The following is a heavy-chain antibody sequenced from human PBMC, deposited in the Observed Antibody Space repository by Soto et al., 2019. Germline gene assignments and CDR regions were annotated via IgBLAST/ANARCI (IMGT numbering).Heavy chain of an antibody. J-gene: IGHJ6*02. CDR1: GGTFSRYA. V-gene: IGHV1-69*06. CDR2: IIPIFGTA. Sequence: QVQLVQSWAAVKKPGSSVKVSCKASGGTFSRYAISWVRQAPGQGLEWMGGIIPIFGTANYAQKFQGRVTITADKSTSTAYMELSSQRSEDTAVYYWARRGLNGMGVWGQGTTVTVSS. CDR3: ARRGLNGMGV. D-gene: IGHD3-16*01.